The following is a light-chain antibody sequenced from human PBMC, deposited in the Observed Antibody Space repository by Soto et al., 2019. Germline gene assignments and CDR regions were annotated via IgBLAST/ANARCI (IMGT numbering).Light chain of an antibody. Sequence: SYELTQSRSVSVALGQTARIICEGNNIGTKNVHWYQHKPGQAPVMVIYRDSDRPSGIPERFSGSSSRDMATLTITSAQAGDEADYYCQVWDSGTAGVFGTGTKLTVL. CDR1: NIGTKN. CDR3: QVWDSGTAGV. V-gene: IGLV3-9*01. CDR2: RDS. J-gene: IGLJ1*01.